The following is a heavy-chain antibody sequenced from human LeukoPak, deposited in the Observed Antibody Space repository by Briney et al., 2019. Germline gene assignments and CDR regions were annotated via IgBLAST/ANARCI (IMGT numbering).Heavy chain of an antibody. D-gene: IGHD3-3*01. Sequence: ASVKVSCKASGYTFTGYYMHWVRQAPGQGLEWMGWISAYNGNTHYAQKLQGRVTMTTDTSTSTAYMELRSLRSDDTAVYYCARGGDPPGDFWSGYFNYYYYGMDVWGQGTTVTVSS. V-gene: IGHV1-18*04. J-gene: IGHJ6*02. CDR1: GYTFTGYY. CDR2: ISAYNGNT. CDR3: ARGGDPPGDFWSGYFNYYYYGMDV.